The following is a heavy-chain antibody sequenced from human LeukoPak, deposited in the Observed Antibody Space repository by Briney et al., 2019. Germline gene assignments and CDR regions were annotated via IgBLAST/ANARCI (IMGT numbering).Heavy chain of an antibody. V-gene: IGHV3-23*01. CDR3: AKDLVVAVMIGHYYFYGMDV. D-gene: IGHD2-2*01. CDR2: ISGSGTST. J-gene: IGHJ6*02. CDR1: GFTLSIFA. Sequence: GGSLRLSCAPSGFTLSIFAMSWVRQPPGKGLEWVSGISGSGTSTYYGDSVKGRFSISKDTSKNTLYLQLNSLRAEDTAMYYCAKDLVVAVMIGHYYFYGMDVWGQGTTVSVSS.